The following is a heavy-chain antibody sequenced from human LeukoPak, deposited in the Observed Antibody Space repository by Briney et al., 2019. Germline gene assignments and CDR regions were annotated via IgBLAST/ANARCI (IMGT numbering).Heavy chain of an antibody. Sequence: ASVKVSCKASGYTFTSYYMHWVRQAPGQGLEWLGIINPSGGSTSYAQKFQDRVTMTRDTSTSTVYMTLSSLRSEDTAVYYCARAGPYSSGMKQDAFDIWGQGTMVTVSS. D-gene: IGHD3-22*01. V-gene: IGHV1-46*01. CDR2: INPSGGST. CDR1: GYTFTSYY. CDR3: ARAGPYSSGMKQDAFDI. J-gene: IGHJ3*02.